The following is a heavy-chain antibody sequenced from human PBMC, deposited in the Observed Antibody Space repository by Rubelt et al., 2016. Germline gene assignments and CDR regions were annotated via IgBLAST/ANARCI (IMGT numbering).Heavy chain of an antibody. CDR3: PRDRIEWLGELDFDD. D-gene: IGHD3-10*01. CDR1: GFTFTDAW. Sequence: QLVESGGGVVQPGRFLRLICAASGFTFTDAWMSWVRQAPGKGLDWVAVLWAVGSNKYYADSVKGRFSSSRDNSKNTLFLQMNSLRAKETAVYYCPRDRIEWLGELDFDDWGQGTLVTVSS. V-gene: IGHV3-33*01. J-gene: IGHJ4*02. CDR2: LWAVGSNK.